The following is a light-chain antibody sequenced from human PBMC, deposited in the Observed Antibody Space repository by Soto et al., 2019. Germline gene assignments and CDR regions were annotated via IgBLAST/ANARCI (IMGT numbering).Light chain of an antibody. CDR2: GNS. CDR1: SSNIGAHFD. J-gene: IGLJ1*01. V-gene: IGLV1-40*01. Sequence: QSVLTQPPSVSGAPGQRVTISCTGSSSNIGAHFDVHWYQHLPGTAPKLLIFGNSIRPSGVPDRFSGSKSGTSASLAITGLQAEDEADYYCQSYDSSLSGAYVFGTGTKFSVL. CDR3: QSYDSSLSGAYV.